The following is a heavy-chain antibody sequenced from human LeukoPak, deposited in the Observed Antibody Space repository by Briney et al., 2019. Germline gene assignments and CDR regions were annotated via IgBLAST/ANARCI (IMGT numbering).Heavy chain of an antibody. CDR2: IRYDGSNK. Sequence: PGGSLRLSCAASGFTLSSYGMHWVRQAPGKGLEWVAFIRYDGSNKYYADSVKGRFTISRDNTKNTLYLQMNSLGAEDTAVYYCAKDRGIAPWSYDFWSGDSSEFDYWGQGTLVTVSS. V-gene: IGHV3-30*02. J-gene: IGHJ4*02. CDR1: GFTLSSYG. D-gene: IGHD3-3*01. CDR3: AKDRGIAPWSYDFWSGDSSEFDY.